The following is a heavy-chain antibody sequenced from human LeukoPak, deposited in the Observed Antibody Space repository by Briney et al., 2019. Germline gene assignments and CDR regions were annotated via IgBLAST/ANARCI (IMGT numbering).Heavy chain of an antibody. CDR2: INPNTGGT. Sequence: ASVKVSCKASGYTFTGYYIHWVRQAPGQGLEWMGWINPNTGGTNYAQNFQGRVTMTRDTSISTAYMELSRLRSDDTAVYYCARVSVGATEWFDPWGQGTLVTVSS. CDR1: GYTFTGYY. V-gene: IGHV1-2*02. J-gene: IGHJ5*02. D-gene: IGHD1-26*01. CDR3: ARVSVGATEWFDP.